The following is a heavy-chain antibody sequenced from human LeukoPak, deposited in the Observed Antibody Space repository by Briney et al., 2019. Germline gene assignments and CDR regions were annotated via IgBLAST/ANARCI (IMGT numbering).Heavy chain of an antibody. CDR1: GFTFSSYS. Sequence: GGSLRLSCAASGFTFSSYSMNWVRQAPGKGLEWVSYISSSSSTIYYADSVKGRSTISRDNAKNSLYLQMNSLRAEDTAVYYCARDLIAAAGRHWGQGTLVTVSS. J-gene: IGHJ4*02. D-gene: IGHD6-13*01. V-gene: IGHV3-48*01. CDR3: ARDLIAAAGRH. CDR2: ISSSSSTI.